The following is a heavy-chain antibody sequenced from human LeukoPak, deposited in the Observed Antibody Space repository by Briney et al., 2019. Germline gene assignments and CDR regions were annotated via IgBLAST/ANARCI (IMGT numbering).Heavy chain of an antibody. D-gene: IGHD3-22*01. CDR2: ISGSGGST. Sequence: GRSLRLSCAASGFTFSSYAMSWVRQAPGKGLEWVSAISGSGGSTYYADSVKGRFTISRDNSKNSLYLQMNSLRAEDTAVYYCARDPTYYYDSSGYKGPGWFDPWGQGTLVTVSS. V-gene: IGHV3-23*01. CDR1: GFTFSSYA. CDR3: ARDPTYYYDSSGYKGPGWFDP. J-gene: IGHJ5*02.